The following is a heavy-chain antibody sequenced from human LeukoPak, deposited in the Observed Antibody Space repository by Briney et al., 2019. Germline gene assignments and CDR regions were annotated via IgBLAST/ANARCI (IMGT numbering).Heavy chain of an antibody. CDR2: ISSSSSDK. D-gene: IGHD3-22*01. J-gene: IGHJ3*02. CDR1: EFTFSNYD. CDR3: AREYYNYDSSGSSAAFDI. Sequence: GGSLRLSCAASEFTFSNYDMNWVRQAPGKGLEWVSSISSSSSDKHYADSVKGRFTISRDNSKNRMYLQMNSLRAEDTAVYYCAREYYNYDSSGSSAAFDIWGQGTMVIVSS. V-gene: IGHV3-21*04.